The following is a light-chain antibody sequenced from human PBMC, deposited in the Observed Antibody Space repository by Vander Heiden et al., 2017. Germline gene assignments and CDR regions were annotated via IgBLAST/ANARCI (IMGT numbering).Light chain of an antibody. CDR1: QSISSY. J-gene: IGKJ1*01. V-gene: IGKV1-39*01. CDR3: QQSYSTLTWT. CDR2: AAS. Sequence: DIQMTQSPSSLSAPVGYRVTITCRASQSISSYLNWYQQKPGKAPKLLIYAASSLQSGVPSRFSGSGSGTDFTLTISSLQPEDFATYYCQQSYSTLTWTFGQGTKVEIK.